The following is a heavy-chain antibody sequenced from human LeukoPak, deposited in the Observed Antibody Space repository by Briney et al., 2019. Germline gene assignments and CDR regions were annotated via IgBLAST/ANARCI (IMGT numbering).Heavy chain of an antibody. CDR2: INSSSSTI. CDR3: ASFSSVWSRDFDY. V-gene: IGHV3-48*01. J-gene: IGHJ4*02. CDR1: GFTFSSYS. D-gene: IGHD6-19*01. Sequence: GGSLRLSCAASGFTFSSYSMNWVRQAPGKGLEWVSYINSSSSTIYYADSVKGRFTISRDNAKNSLYLQMNRLRAEDTAVYYCASFSSVWSRDFDYWGQGTLVTVSS.